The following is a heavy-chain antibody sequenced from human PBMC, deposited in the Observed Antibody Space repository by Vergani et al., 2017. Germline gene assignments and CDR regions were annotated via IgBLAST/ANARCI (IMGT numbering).Heavy chain of an antibody. CDR2: IHTNGVI. Sequence: QVQLQESGPGLVKPSQTLSLTCTVSGGSFNSGSYYWSWLRQPSGKRLEWIGRIHTNGVIHYNPSLNSRASISVDTSRNQISLKMTSVTATDTAIYFCARGNPYVDFDIWGQGTMITVSS. CDR1: GGSFNSGSYY. V-gene: IGHV4-61*02. J-gene: IGHJ3*02. D-gene: IGHD3-16*01. CDR3: ARGNPYVDFDI.